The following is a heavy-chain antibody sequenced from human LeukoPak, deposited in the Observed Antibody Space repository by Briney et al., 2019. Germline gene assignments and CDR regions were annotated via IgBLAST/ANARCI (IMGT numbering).Heavy chain of an antibody. V-gene: IGHV4-4*07. CDR2: MYSGGNT. Sequence: PSETLSLTCTVSGDSISSYYWSWIRQPAGKGLEWVGRMYSGGNTNYNPSLKSRVTMSVDTSKSQFSLMLSSVTAADTAVYYCARDRVYSFDYWGQGTLVTVSS. CDR3: ARDRVYSFDY. CDR1: GDSISSYY. D-gene: IGHD1-26*01. J-gene: IGHJ4*02.